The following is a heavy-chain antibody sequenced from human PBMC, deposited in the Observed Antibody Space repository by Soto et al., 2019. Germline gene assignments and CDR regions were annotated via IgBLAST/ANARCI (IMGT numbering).Heavy chain of an antibody. CDR1: GGSISSGGYY. CDR3: ARSFWSGSPPDYYYYYGMDV. V-gene: IGHV4-31*03. Sequence: PSETLSLTCTVSGGSISSGGYYWSWIRQHPGKGLEWIGYIYYSGSTYCNPSLKSRVTISVDTSKNQFSLKLSSVTAADTAVYYCARSFWSGSPPDYYYYYGMDVWGQGTTVTVSS. D-gene: IGHD3-3*01. CDR2: IYYSGST. J-gene: IGHJ6*02.